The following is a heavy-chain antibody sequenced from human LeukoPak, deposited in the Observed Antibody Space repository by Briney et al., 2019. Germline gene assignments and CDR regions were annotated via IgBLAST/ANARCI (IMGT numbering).Heavy chain of an antibody. J-gene: IGHJ4*02. V-gene: IGHV4-39*01. D-gene: IGHD2-2*01. CDR2: IYYSGST. CDR3: ARLGCSSTSCYDY. Sequence: SETLSLTCTVSGGSLSSYYWGWIRQPPGKGLEWIGSIYYSGSTYYNPSLTSRVTISVDTSKNQFSLKLRSVTAADTAVYYCARLGCSSTSCYDYWGQGTLVTVSS. CDR1: GGSLSSYY.